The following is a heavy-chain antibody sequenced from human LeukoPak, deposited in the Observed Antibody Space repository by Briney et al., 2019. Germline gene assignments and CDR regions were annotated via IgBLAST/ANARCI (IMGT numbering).Heavy chain of an antibody. CDR1: GGTFSSYA. J-gene: IGHJ4*02. D-gene: IGHD3-22*01. CDR2: IIPIFGTA. CDR3: ARDKSDYYDSSGYYDY. V-gene: IGHV1-69*05. Sequence: SVKVSCKASGGTFSSYAISWVRQAPGQGLEWMGGIIPIFGTANYAQKFQGRVAITTDESTSTAYMELSSLRSEDTAVYYCARDKSDYYDSSGYYDYWGQGTLVTVSS.